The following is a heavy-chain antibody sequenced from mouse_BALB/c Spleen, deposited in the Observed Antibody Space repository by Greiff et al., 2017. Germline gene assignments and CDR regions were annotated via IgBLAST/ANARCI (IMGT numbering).Heavy chain of an antibody. CDR2: IYPGDGDT. D-gene: IGHD2-1*01. CDR1: GYAFSSYW. V-gene: IGHV1-80*01. Sequence: VKLMESGAELVRPGSSVKISCKASGYAFSSYWMNWVKQRPGQGLEWIGQIYPGDGDTNYNGKFKGKATLTADKSSSTAYMQLSSLTSEDSAVYFCARLYGNSYYFDYWGQGTTLTVSS. J-gene: IGHJ2*01. CDR3: ARLYGNSYYFDY.